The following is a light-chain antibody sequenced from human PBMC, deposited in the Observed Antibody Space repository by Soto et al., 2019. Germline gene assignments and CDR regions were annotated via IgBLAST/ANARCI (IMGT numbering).Light chain of an antibody. V-gene: IGKV3-20*01. CDR3: QQDGSSPWT. J-gene: IGKJ1*01. CDR1: QTISSNY. CDR2: GAS. Sequence: ETVLTQSPGTLSLSPGERATLSCRASQTISSNYLAWYRQTPGQAPRLLIYGASNRATGIADRFSGSGSGTDFTLIISRLEPEDFALYSCQQDGSSPWTFGQGTKVEIK.